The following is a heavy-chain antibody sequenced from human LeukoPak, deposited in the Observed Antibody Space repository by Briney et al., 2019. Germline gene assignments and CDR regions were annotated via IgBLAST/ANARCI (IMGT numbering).Heavy chain of an antibody. D-gene: IGHD1-26*01. CDR2: IYHSGST. CDR1: GYSISSGYY. Sequence: SETLSLTCTVSGYSISSGYYWGWIRQPPGKGLEWIGSIYHSGSTYYNPSLKSRVAISVDASKNQFSLRLRSVTAADTAVYYCARGKSRGSHIDYWGQGTLVTVSS. J-gene: IGHJ4*02. V-gene: IGHV4-38-2*02. CDR3: ARGKSRGSHIDY.